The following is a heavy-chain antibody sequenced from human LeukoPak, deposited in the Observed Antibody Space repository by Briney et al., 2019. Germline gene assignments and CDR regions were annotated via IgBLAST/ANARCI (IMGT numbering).Heavy chain of an antibody. CDR3: ARIRDGYNDAYDI. D-gene: IGHD5-24*01. CDR1: GYTFTNYY. CDR2: INPGGGNT. V-gene: IGHV1-46*01. Sequence: ASVKVSCKASGYTFTNYYIHWVRQAPGQGLEWMGLINPGGGNTNYAQNFQGRVTMTRDTSTSTIYMELSSLRSEDTAIYYCARIRDGYNDAYDIWGQGTVVTVPS. J-gene: IGHJ3*02.